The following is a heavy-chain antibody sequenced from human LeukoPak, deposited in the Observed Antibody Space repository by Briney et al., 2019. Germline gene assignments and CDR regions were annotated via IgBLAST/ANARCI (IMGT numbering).Heavy chain of an antibody. V-gene: IGHV4-34*01. D-gene: IGHD5-18*01. CDR2: INHSGST. CDR3: ARAGGYSSEIDY. J-gene: IGHJ4*02. Sequence: SETLSLTCAGYGGSFSGYYWSWIRQPPGKGLEWIGEINHSGSTNYNPSLKSRVTISVDTSKNQFSLKLSSVTAADTAVYYCARAGGYSSEIDYWGQGTLVTVSS. CDR1: GGSFSGYY.